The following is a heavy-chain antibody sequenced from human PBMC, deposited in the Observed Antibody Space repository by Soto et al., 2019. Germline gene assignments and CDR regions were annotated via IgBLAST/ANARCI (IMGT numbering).Heavy chain of an antibody. J-gene: IGHJ5*02. V-gene: IGHV1-3*01. CDR2: INAGNGNT. Sequence: QVQLVQSGAEVKKPGASVKVSCKASGYTFTSYAMHWVRQAPGQRLEWMGWINAGNGNTKYSQKFQGRVTITRDTSGSTAYMGLSSLGSEDTAVYYCARDGGCSGGSCYLNWFDPWGQGTLVTVSS. D-gene: IGHD2-15*01. CDR1: GYTFTSYA. CDR3: ARDGGCSGGSCYLNWFDP.